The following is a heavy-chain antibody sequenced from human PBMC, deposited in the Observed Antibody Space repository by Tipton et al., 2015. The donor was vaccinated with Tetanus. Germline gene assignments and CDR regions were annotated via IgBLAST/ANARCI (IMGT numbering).Heavy chain of an antibody. CDR2: IHHSGDT. CDR1: GGSIISGEYY. J-gene: IGHJ4*02. CDR3: ARERGVSYGFKY. V-gene: IGHV4-31*03. Sequence: TLSLTCNVSGGSIISGEYYWTWIRRHAGRGLEWIGSIHHSGDTHYHPSLKSRVTMSVDTSENQFSLKLNSVTAADTAIYYCARERGVSYGFKYWGQGALVAVSS. D-gene: IGHD5-18*01.